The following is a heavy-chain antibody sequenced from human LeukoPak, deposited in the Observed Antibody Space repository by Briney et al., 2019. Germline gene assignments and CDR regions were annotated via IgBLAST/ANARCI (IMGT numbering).Heavy chain of an antibody. Sequence: ASVKVSCKASGYTFTGYYINWVRQAPGQGLEWMGWINPSSGGTNYAQKFQGRVTMTRDTSISTAYMELSRLRSDDTAVYYCAKFGDFSGMSLDYWGQGTLVTVSS. V-gene: IGHV1-2*02. CDR2: INPSSGGT. CDR1: GYTFTGYY. D-gene: IGHD3-10*01. J-gene: IGHJ4*02. CDR3: AKFGDFSGMSLDY.